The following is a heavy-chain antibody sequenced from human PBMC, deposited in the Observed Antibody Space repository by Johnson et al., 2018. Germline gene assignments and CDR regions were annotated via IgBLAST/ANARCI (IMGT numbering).Heavy chain of an antibody. CDR2: INGSGST. Sequence: QVQLQQWGAGLLKPSETLSLTCGVYGGSFSGYYWSWIRQPPGKGLEWIGEINGSGSTKYNPSLKSRVTIAVDMSKKEFSLELSSATAADTGVYYCARATVDDRNYIWGFYYRDVWGNGTTVTVSS. V-gene: IGHV4-34*01. J-gene: IGHJ6*03. CDR3: ARATVDDRNYIWGFYYRDV. D-gene: IGHD4-11*01. CDR1: GGSFSGYY.